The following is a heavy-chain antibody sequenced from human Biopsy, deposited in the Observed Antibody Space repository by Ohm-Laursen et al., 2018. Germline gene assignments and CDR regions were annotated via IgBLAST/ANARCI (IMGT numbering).Heavy chain of an antibody. J-gene: IGHJ2*01. CDR1: GDSISTYY. D-gene: IGHD3-22*01. CDR2: IYYTGNT. Sequence: PSETLSLTCTVSGDSISTYYWSWIRQPPGKGLQWIGYIYYTGNTDYNPSLQSRVTISVDTSKNRFSLRLRSMTPADTAMYYCARDRGYYSDRTVPGYFDLWGRGTLVTVSS. CDR3: ARDRGYYSDRTVPGYFDL. V-gene: IGHV4-59*01.